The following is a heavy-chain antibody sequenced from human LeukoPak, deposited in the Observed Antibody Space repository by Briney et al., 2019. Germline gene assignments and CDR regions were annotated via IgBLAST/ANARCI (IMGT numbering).Heavy chain of an antibody. V-gene: IGHV1-8*01. Sequence: GESLKISCKASGYTFTSYDINWVRQATGQGLEWMGWMNPNSGNTGYAQKFQGRVTMTRNTSISTAYMELSSLRSEDTAVYYCARGRGGYYYDSSGSYWGQGTLVTVSS. CDR1: GYTFTSYD. D-gene: IGHD3-22*01. CDR2: MNPNSGNT. J-gene: IGHJ4*02. CDR3: ARGRGGYYYDSSGSY.